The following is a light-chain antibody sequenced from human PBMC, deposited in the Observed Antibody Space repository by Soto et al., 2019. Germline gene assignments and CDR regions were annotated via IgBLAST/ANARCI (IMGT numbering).Light chain of an antibody. CDR2: DVT. V-gene: IGLV2-11*01. CDR1: SSDVGGYSY. J-gene: IGLJ1*01. CDR3: FSYAGSCTFV. Sequence: QSALTQPRSVSGSPGQSVTISCTGTSSDVGGYSYVSWYQQHPGKAPKLMIYDVTTRPSGIPDRFSGSKSGNTASLTISGLQAEDEADYYCFSYAGSCTFVFGTGTKLTVL.